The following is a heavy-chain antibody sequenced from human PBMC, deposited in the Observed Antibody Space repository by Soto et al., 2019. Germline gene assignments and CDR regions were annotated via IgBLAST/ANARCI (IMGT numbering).Heavy chain of an antibody. CDR3: ARDRDGDGYNSRTRFDY. CDR1: GFTFSSYG. D-gene: IGHD5-12*01. CDR2: IWYDGSNK. J-gene: IGHJ4*02. Sequence: PGGSLRLSCAASGFTFSSYGMHWVRQAPGKGLEWVAVIWYDGSNKYYADSVKGRFTISRDNSKNTLYLQMNSLRAEDTAVYYCARDRDGDGYNSRTRFDYWGQGTLVTVSS. V-gene: IGHV3-33*01.